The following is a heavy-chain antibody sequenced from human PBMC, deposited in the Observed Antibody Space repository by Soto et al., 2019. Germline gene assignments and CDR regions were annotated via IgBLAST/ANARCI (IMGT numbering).Heavy chain of an antibody. CDR3: ARSLVGATFFVHAFDI. D-gene: IGHD1-26*01. J-gene: IGHJ3*02. Sequence: SETLSLTCAVSGGSISSSNWWSWVRQPPGKGLEWIGEIYHSGSTNYNPSLKSRVTISVDKSKNQFSLKLSSVTAADTAVYYCARSLVGATFFVHAFDIWGQGTMVTVSS. CDR2: IYHSGST. V-gene: IGHV4-4*02. CDR1: GGSISSSNW.